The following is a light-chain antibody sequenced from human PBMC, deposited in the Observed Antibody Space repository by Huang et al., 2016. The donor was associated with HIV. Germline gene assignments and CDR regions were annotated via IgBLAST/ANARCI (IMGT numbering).Light chain of an antibody. CDR1: QSIDTS. CDR3: QQSYSTPLT. CDR2: AAS. J-gene: IGKJ4*01. Sequence: GDRVTITCRASQSIDTSLNWYQQKPGKAPKLLIYAASILQSGVPSRFSGSGSGTDFTLTIISLQPEDFATFYCQQSYSTPLTFGGGTKVEIK. V-gene: IGKV1-39*01.